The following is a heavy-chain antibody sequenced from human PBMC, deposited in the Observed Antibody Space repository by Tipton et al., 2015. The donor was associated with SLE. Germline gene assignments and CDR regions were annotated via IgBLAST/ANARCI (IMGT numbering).Heavy chain of an antibody. CDR1: GDTFSRYA. V-gene: IGHV1-69*05. J-gene: IGHJ6*02. D-gene: IGHD4-17*01. CDR2: IIPIFGTT. Sequence: QSGAEVKRPGSSVKVSCEASGDTFSRYAISWVRQAPGQGLEWMGGIIPIFGTTNYAQNFQGRVTITTDDSTTTVYMELSSLRSEDTAVYYCARERKGPLFDYGDIEDYYYGMDVWGQGTTVTVSS. CDR3: ARERKGPLFDYGDIEDYYYGMDV.